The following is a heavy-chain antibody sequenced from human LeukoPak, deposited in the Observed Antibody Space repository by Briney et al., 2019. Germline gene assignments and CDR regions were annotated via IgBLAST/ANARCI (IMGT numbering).Heavy chain of an antibody. Sequence: GGSLRLSCAASGFTFSSYSMNWVRQAPGKGLEWVSSISSSSSYIYYADSVKGRFTISRDNSKNTLYLQMNSLRAEDTAVYYCARGSKWLRFTRSAEYFQHWGQGTLVTVSS. V-gene: IGHV3-21*04. D-gene: IGHD5-12*01. CDR3: ARGSKWLRFTRSAEYFQH. J-gene: IGHJ1*01. CDR1: GFTFSSYS. CDR2: ISSSSSYI.